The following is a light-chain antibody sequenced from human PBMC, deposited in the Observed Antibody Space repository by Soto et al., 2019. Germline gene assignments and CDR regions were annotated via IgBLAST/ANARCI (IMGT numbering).Light chain of an antibody. CDR3: QQTSGNPRT. CDR2: AAS. CDR1: QSLLHSNGYNY. V-gene: IGKV2-28*01. J-gene: IGKJ1*01. Sequence: DIVMTQSPLSLPVTPGEPASISCRSSQSLLHSNGYNYLDWYLQKPGQSPQLLIYAASNLQNGVPSRFSGSGSGTDFTLTISSLQPEDFATYFCQQTSGNPRTFGQGTKVDIK.